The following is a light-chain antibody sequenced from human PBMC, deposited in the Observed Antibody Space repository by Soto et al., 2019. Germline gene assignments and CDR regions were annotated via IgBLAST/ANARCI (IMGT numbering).Light chain of an antibody. CDR1: SSNIGAGYD. J-gene: IGLJ2*01. CDR2: GNS. Sequence: QSVLTQPPSVSGAPGQRVTISCTGSSSNIGAGYDVHWYQQLPGTAPKLLIYGNSNRPSGVPDRFSGSKSGTSASLAITGLQAEDEADYYCQCYDSSLSGPVVFGGGTKVTVL. V-gene: IGLV1-40*01. CDR3: QCYDSSLSGPVV.